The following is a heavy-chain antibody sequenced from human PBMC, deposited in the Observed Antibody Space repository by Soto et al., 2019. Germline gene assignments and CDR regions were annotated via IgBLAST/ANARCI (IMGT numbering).Heavy chain of an antibody. CDR3: ARTGVDIVATEDYYYYMDV. Sequence: SVKVSCKASGGTFSSYTISWVRQAPGQGLEWMGRIIPILGIANYAQKFQGRVTITADKSTSTAYMELSSLRSEDTAVYYCARTGVDIVATEDYYYYMDVWGKGTTVTVSS. V-gene: IGHV1-69*02. D-gene: IGHD5-12*01. CDR1: GGTFSSYT. J-gene: IGHJ6*03. CDR2: IIPILGIA.